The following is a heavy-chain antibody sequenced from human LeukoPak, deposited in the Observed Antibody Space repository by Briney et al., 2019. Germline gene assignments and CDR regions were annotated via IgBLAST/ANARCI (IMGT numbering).Heavy chain of an antibody. CDR1: GFTFSSYW. D-gene: IGHD6-13*01. CDR2: MKQDGSEK. J-gene: IGHJ6*03. CDR3: AREGPWQQLPIYYYYYMDV. Sequence: PGGSLRLSCAASGFTFSSYWMSWVRQAPGKGLEWVANMKQDGSEKYYVDSVKGRFTISRDNAKNSLYLQMNSLRAEDTAVYYCAREGPWQQLPIYYYYYMDVWGKGTTVTVSS. V-gene: IGHV3-7*01.